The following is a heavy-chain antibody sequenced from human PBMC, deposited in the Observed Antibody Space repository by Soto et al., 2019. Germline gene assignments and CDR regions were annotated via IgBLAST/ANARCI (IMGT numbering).Heavy chain of an antibody. Sequence: SETLSLTCTVSGGSISSGGYYWSWIRQHPGEGLEWIGYIYYSGSTYYNPSLKSRVTISVDTSKNQFSLKLSSVTAADTAVYYCARVNYGSFDPWGQGTLVTVS. D-gene: IGHD3-10*01. J-gene: IGHJ5*02. V-gene: IGHV4-31*03. CDR1: GGSISSGGYY. CDR3: ARVNYGSFDP. CDR2: IYYSGST.